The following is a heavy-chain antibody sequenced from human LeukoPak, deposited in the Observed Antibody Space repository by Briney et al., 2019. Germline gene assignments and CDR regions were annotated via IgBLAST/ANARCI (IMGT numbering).Heavy chain of an antibody. V-gene: IGHV3-7*01. J-gene: IGHJ6*02. D-gene: IGHD3-16*01. CDR3: ATYTHWVAGDV. CDR2: INQDGSAK. CDR1: GFTFSDSW. Sequence: GGSLRLSCAASGFTFSDSWMSWVRQAPGKGLEWVANINQDGSAKGYVDSVKGRFTISRDNAWNSLYLQMSSLRPEDTAVYYCATYTHWVAGDVWGQGTTVTVSS.